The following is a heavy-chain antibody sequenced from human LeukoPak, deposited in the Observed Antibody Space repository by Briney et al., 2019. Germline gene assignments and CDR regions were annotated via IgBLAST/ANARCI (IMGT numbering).Heavy chain of an antibody. Sequence: SETQSLTCTVSIYFNSSCYYWGWIRQPPGKGLEWIGSIYHSGSTYYNPSLKSRVTISVDTSKNQFSLKLSSVTAADTAVYYCARAVVDDFWSGYYHYYMDVWGKGTTVTVSS. V-gene: IGHV4-38-2*02. CDR2: IYHSGST. CDR3: ARAVVDDFWSGYYHYYMDV. D-gene: IGHD3-3*01. CDR1: IYFNSSCYY. J-gene: IGHJ6*03.